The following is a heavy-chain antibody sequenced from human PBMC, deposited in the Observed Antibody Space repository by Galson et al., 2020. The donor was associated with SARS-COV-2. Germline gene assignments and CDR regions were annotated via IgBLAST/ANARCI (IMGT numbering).Heavy chain of an antibody. D-gene: IGHD5-18*01. CDR2: IYPGDSDT. CDR1: GYSFTSYW. CDR3: ARIYSYGYRSLDYFDY. V-gene: IGHV5-51*01. J-gene: IGHJ4*02. Sequence: KIRESLKISCKGSGYSFTSYWIGWVRQMPGKGLEWMGIIYPGDSDTRYSPSFQGQVTISADKSISTAYLQGSSLKASDTAMYYCARIYSYGYRSLDYFDYWGQGTLVTVSS.